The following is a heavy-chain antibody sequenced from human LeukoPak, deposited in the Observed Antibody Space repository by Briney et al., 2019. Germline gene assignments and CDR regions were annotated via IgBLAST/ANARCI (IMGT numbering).Heavy chain of an antibody. CDR2: ISGSGGST. D-gene: IGHD3-22*01. V-gene: IGHV3-23*01. CDR1: GFTFSSYA. Sequence: PGGSLRLSCAASGFTFSSYAMSWVRQAPGKELEWVSAISGSGGSTYYADSVKGRFTISRDNSKNTLYLQMNSLRAEDTAVYYCAKVKGAIVAFDYWGQGTLVTVSS. CDR3: AKVKGAIVAFDY. J-gene: IGHJ4*02.